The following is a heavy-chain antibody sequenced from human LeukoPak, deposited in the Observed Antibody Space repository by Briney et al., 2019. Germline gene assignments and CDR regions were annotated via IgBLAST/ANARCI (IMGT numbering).Heavy chain of an antibody. Sequence: GASVKVSCKASGYTFTGYYMHWVRQAPGQGLEWMGWINPNSGGTNYARKFQGRVTMTRDTSISTAYMELSRLRSDDTAVYYCARDPYCSSTSCYLSAFDIWGQGTMVTVSS. J-gene: IGHJ3*02. CDR3: ARDPYCSSTSCYLSAFDI. V-gene: IGHV1-2*02. D-gene: IGHD2-2*01. CDR2: INPNSGGT. CDR1: GYTFTGYY.